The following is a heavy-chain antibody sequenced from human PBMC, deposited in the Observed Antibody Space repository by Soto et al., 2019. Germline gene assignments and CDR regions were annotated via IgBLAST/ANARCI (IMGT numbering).Heavy chain of an antibody. Sequence: QMQLKESGPGLVKPSQTLSLTCTVSGGSINSAGFYWTWLRPYPGKGLEYIGNIYYSGNTYYNPSLKSRFTISMDTTKNHCSHKQRSVTPADTAVYCCARVSVVICPTNGGQGTLMTVSS. CDR3: ARVSVVICPTN. CDR2: IYYSGNT. D-gene: IGHD2-21*01. J-gene: IGHJ4*02. V-gene: IGHV4-31*03. CDR1: GGSINSAGFY.